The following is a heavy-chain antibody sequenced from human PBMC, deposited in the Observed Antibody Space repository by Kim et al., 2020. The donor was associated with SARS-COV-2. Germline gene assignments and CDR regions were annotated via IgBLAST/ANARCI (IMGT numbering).Heavy chain of an antibody. CDR3: ANGRGHSSGWYGSRNWFDP. CDR1: GFTFSSYA. V-gene: IGHV3-23*01. J-gene: IGHJ5*02. CDR2: ISGSGGST. D-gene: IGHD6-19*01. Sequence: GGSLRLSCAASGFTFSSYAMSWVRQAPGKGLEWVSAISGSGGSTYYADSVKGRFTISRDNSKNTLYLQMNSLRAEDTAVYYCANGRGHSSGWYGSRNWFDPWGQGTLVTVSS.